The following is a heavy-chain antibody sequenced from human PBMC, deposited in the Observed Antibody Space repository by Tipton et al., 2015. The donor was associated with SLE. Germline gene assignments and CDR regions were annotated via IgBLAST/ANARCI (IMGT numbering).Heavy chain of an antibody. J-gene: IGHJ4*02. V-gene: IGHV4-38-2*01. CDR2: IHYSGST. D-gene: IGHD3-16*01. Sequence: LRLSCAASGFTLSDYYMNWIRQAPGKGLEWIATIHYSGSTFYKPSLKSRVTISVDTSKNQFSLRLSSVTAADTAVYYCARGAQLGGDYFDYWGQGTLVTVSS. CDR3: ARGAQLGGDYFDY. CDR1: GFTLSDYY.